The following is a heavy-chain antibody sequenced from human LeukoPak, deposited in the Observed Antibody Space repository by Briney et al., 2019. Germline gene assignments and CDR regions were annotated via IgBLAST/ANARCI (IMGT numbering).Heavy chain of an antibody. D-gene: IGHD4-17*01. J-gene: IGHJ6*02. CDR1: GFTFTSSA. V-gene: IGHV1-58*02. CDR2: IVVGSGNT. CDR3: AALPIDGATVGMDV. Sequence: ASVKVSCKASGFTFTSSAMQWVRQARGQRLEWIGWIVVGSGNTNYAQKFQERVTITRDMSTSTAYMELSSLRSEDTAVYYCAALPIDGATVGMDVWGQGTTVTVSS.